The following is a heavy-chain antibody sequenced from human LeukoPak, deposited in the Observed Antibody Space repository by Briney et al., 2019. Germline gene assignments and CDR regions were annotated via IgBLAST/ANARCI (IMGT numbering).Heavy chain of an antibody. Sequence: GRSLRLSCTASGFTFSSYGRHWVRQAPGKGLETGAVISYDGSNKYYADSVKGRFTISRDNSKNTLYLQMNSLRAEDTAVYYCAKDQSGVGATDYWGQGTLVTVSS. J-gene: IGHJ4*02. CDR3: AKDQSGVGATDY. D-gene: IGHD1-26*01. CDR2: ISYDGSNK. V-gene: IGHV3-30*18. CDR1: GFTFSSYG.